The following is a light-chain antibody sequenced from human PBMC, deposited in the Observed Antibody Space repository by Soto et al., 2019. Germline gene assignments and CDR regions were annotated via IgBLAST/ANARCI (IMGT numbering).Light chain of an antibody. CDR3: QQYGSSVIT. Sequence: EIVFTQSPGILSLSPGERASLSCRASQKISSTVLAWYQQKPGQAPRLLIYGASSRTTGIPDRFSGSGSGTGFTLTISRLEPEDFAVYYCQQYGSSVITFGQGTRLEIK. CDR1: QKISSTV. J-gene: IGKJ5*01. CDR2: GAS. V-gene: IGKV3-20*01.